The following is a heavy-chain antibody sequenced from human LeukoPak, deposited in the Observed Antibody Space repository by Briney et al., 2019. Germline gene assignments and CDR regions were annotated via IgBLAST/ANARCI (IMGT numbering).Heavy chain of an antibody. J-gene: IGHJ4*01. Sequence: GGSLRLSCAASGFAFGTYSMIWVRQAPGKGLEWVSYISPGSSTIYYADFAKGRFTISRDDGEKSLHLQMNPLRAEDTAVYYCATQAWRTHGAGGYHDDCWGHGTLVTVSS. CDR1: GFAFGTYS. CDR2: ISPGSSTI. CDR3: ATQAWRTHGAGGYHDDC. V-gene: IGHV3-48*01. D-gene: IGHD2-8*01.